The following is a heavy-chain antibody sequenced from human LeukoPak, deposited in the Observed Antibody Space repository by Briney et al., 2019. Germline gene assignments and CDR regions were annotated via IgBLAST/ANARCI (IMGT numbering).Heavy chain of an antibody. D-gene: IGHD6-19*01. J-gene: IGHJ4*02. CDR3: ARYLRGVAGFSLDY. Sequence: GGSLRLSCAASGFTFSSYWMSWVRQAPGKGLEWVANIKQDGSEKYYVDSVKGRFTISRDNAKNSLYLQMNSLRAEDTAVYYCARYLRGVAGFSLDYWGQGTLVTVSS. V-gene: IGHV3-7*01. CDR1: GFTFSSYW. CDR2: IKQDGSEK.